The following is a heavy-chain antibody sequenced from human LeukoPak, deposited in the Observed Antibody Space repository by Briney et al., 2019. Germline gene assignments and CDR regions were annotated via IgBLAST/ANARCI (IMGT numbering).Heavy chain of an antibody. CDR2: IYYSGST. CDR3: ARGGADFWSDYSFDP. J-gene: IGHJ5*02. CDR1: GGSISSSSYY. D-gene: IGHD3-3*01. V-gene: IGHV4-39*07. Sequence: SETLSLTCTVSGGSISSSSYYWGWIRQPPGKGLEWIGNIYYSGSTNYNPSLKSRVTISVDTSKNQFSLKLSSVTAADTAVYYCARGGADFWSDYSFDPWGQGTLVTVSS.